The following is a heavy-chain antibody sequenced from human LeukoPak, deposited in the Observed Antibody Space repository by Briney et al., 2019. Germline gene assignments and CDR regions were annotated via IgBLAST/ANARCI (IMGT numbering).Heavy chain of an antibody. D-gene: IGHD2-2*01. V-gene: IGHV4-31*03. Sequence: PSETLSLTCPVSGGSISSGGYYWSWIRQHPGKGLEWIGYIYYSGSTYYNPSLKSRVTISVGASKNQFSLKLSSVTAADTAVYYCARHYVPAAMFYYYGMDVWGQGTTVTVSS. CDR1: GGSISSGGYY. CDR2: IYYSGST. CDR3: ARHYVPAAMFYYYGMDV. J-gene: IGHJ6*02.